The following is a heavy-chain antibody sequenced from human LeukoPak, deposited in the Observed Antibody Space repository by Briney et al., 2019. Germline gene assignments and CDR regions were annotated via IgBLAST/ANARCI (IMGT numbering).Heavy chain of an antibody. CDR1: GFTFSSYI. J-gene: IGHJ4*02. Sequence: GGSLRLSCAASGFTFSSYIMNCVRQAPGKGLEWVSSISSSSSYIYYADSVKARFTISRDNAKNTLYMQMNSLRAEDTAVYYCARDGRRYCSSTSCYRDVGDYWGQGTLVTVSS. CDR3: ARDGRRYCSSTSCYRDVGDY. CDR2: ISSSSSYI. V-gene: IGHV3-21*01. D-gene: IGHD2-2*01.